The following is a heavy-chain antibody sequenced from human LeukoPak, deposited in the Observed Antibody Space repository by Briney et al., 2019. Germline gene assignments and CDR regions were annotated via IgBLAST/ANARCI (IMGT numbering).Heavy chain of an antibody. CDR1: GFTFGDYA. CDR3: SRGVPASDP. J-gene: IGHJ5*02. D-gene: IGHD2-2*01. Sequence: PGGSLRLSCAASGFTFGDYAMSWFRQAPGKGLEWVGFIRSKSYGGTTKYAASLKGRFTISRDDSKSIAYLQLNSLKTEDTAVYYCSRGVPASDPWGQGTLVTVSS. V-gene: IGHV3-49*03. CDR2: IRSKSYGGTT.